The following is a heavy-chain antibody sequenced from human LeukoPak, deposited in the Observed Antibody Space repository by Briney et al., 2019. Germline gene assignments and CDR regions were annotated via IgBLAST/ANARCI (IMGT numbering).Heavy chain of an antibody. CDR1: GFTFSSYD. D-gene: IGHD5-18*01. Sequence: GGSLRLSCAASGFTFSSYDMHWVRQATGKGLEWVSAIGTAGDTYYPGSVKGRFTISRENVKNSLYLQMNSLRAGDTAVYYCARVAKDTAMGYGMDVWGQGTTVTVSS. J-gene: IGHJ6*02. CDR2: IGTAGDT. CDR3: ARVAKDTAMGYGMDV. V-gene: IGHV3-13*01.